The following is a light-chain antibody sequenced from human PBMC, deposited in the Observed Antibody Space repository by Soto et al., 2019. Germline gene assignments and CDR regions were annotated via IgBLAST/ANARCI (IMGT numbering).Light chain of an antibody. V-gene: IGLV2-11*01. J-gene: IGLJ1*01. CDR2: DVS. CDR3: CSYAGSYTHYV. CDR1: SGDVGGYNY. Sequence: QSALTQPRSVYGSPGQSVTISCTGTSGDVGGYNYVSWYQEHPGKAPKLMIYDVSKRPSGVPDRFSGSKSGNTASLTISGLQAEDEADYYCCSYAGSYTHYVFGTGTKVTVL.